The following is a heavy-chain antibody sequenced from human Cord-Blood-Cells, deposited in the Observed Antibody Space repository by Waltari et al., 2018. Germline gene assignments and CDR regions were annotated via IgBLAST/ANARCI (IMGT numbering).Heavy chain of an antibody. Sequence: QVTLRESGPALVKPTQTLTLTRTFSGFSLSTSGMCVSWIRQPPGKALEWLARIDWDDDKYYSTSLGTRVTMSKDTSKNQVVLTMTNMDPVDTATYYCARSLYDSSGYYFDYWGQGTLVTVSS. CDR1: GFSLSTSGMC. CDR3: ARSLYDSSGYYFDY. D-gene: IGHD3-22*01. V-gene: IGHV2-70*15. CDR2: IDWDDDK. J-gene: IGHJ4*02.